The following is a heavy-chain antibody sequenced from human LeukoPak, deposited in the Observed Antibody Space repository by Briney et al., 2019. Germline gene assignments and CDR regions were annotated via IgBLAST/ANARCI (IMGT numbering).Heavy chain of an antibody. CDR1: GYTFTDYY. J-gene: IGHJ6*02. D-gene: IGHD5-12*01. CDR3: ARVDIVATTDLYYYYGMDV. V-gene: IGHV1-18*04. CDR2: ISAYNGNT. Sequence: GASVKVSCKASGYTFTDYYIHWVRQAPGQGLEWMGWISAYNGNTNYAQKLQGRVTMTTDTSTSTAYMELRSLRSDDTAVYYCARVDIVATTDLYYYYGMDVWGQGTTVTVSS.